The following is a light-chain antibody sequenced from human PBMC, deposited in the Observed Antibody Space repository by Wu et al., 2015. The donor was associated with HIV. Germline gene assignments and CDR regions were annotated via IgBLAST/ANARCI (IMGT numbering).Light chain of an antibody. CDR1: QSISNF. CDR3: QESSSTPPA. Sequence: DIQMTQSPSSLSASIGDRVTITCRASQSISNFLNWYQQKPGKAPKLLIYAASNLQSGAPSRFSGSGSGTDFTLTISSLQLEDFATYFCQESSSTPPAFGQGTRVDIK. J-gene: IGKJ5*01. CDR2: AAS. V-gene: IGKV1-39*01.